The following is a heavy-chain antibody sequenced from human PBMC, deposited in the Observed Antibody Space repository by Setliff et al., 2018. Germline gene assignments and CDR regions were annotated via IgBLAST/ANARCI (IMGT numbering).Heavy chain of an antibody. Sequence: GALRLSCAASGFTFTNYWINWVRQAPGKGLEWVANIKQDESEKHYVGSVKGRFTISRDNAKNSLYLQMNSLRVEDTAAYYCVNSYRGYDDYPDYWGQGTLVTVSS. V-gene: IGHV3-7*03. J-gene: IGHJ4*02. CDR3: VNSYRGYDDYPDY. CDR2: IKQDESEK. CDR1: GFTFTNYW. D-gene: IGHD3-16*02.